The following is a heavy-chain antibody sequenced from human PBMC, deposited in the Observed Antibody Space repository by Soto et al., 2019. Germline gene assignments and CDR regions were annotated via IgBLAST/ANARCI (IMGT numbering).Heavy chain of an antibody. CDR1: GYTFTSYA. CDR2: INAGNGNT. Sequence: GASVKVSCKASGYTFTSYAMHWVRQAPGQRLEWMGWINAGNGNTKYSQKFQGRVTITRDTSASTAYMELSSLRSEDTAVYYCARGAVLLSSSGSYFQHWGQGTLVTVSS. V-gene: IGHV1-3*01. CDR3: ARGAVLLSSSGSYFQH. D-gene: IGHD3-22*01. J-gene: IGHJ1*01.